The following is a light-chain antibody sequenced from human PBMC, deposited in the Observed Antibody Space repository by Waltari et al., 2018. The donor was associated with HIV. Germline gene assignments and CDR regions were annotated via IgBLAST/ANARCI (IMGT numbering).Light chain of an antibody. V-gene: IGLV1-51*01. Sequence: QSVLTQPPSVSAAPGPKVTISCSGSSSHIGTNYVSWYQQLPGTAPKLLIYDNIKRPSGIPARFSASKSATSATLEITGLQTGDEATYYCATWDNNLSADVFGGGAKLTVL. CDR2: DNI. CDR1: SSHIGTNY. CDR3: ATWDNNLSADV. J-gene: IGLJ2*01.